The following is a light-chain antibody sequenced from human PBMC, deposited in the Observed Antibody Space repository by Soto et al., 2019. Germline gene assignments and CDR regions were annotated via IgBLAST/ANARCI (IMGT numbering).Light chain of an antibody. CDR2: EVS. CDR1: SSDVGGYNY. J-gene: IGLJ2*01. Sequence: QSVLTQPASVSGSPGQSITLSCTGTSSDVGGYNYVSWYQQHPGKAPKLMIYEVSNRPSGVYNRFSGSKSGNTASLTISGRQAEDEADYYCSSYTRSSTLVFGGGTKLTVL. V-gene: IGLV2-14*01. CDR3: SSYTRSSTLV.